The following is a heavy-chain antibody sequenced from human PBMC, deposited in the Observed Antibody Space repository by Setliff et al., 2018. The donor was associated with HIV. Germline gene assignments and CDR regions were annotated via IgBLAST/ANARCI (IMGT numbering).Heavy chain of an antibody. V-gene: IGHV3-21*01. D-gene: IGHD1-26*01. J-gene: IGHJ4*02. CDR1: GFTFRNYK. CDR3: ARDSGTVGADDY. CDR2: ISIGSGGAI. Sequence: GGSLRLSCAASGFTFRNYKFNWVRQAPGRGLEWVSSISIGSGGAIDYADSVQGRFTISRDNSKNSLYLQMNTLRTEDTAVYYCARDSGTVGADDYWGQGTLVTVSS.